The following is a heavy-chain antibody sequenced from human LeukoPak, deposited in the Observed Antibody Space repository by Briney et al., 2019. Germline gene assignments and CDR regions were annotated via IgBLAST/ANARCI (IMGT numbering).Heavy chain of an antibody. J-gene: IGHJ4*02. CDR1: GYIFTNYG. Sequence: ASVKVSCKASGYIFTNYGISWVRQAPGQGLEWMAWIIAYNGDTKYPQRFQGRVTMTTDTTTNTAGMELRSLRSDDTAVYYCARVVVVVPAAPETYYFESWGQGTLVTVSS. V-gene: IGHV1-18*01. D-gene: IGHD2-2*01. CDR2: IIAYNGDT. CDR3: ARVVVVVPAAPETYYFES.